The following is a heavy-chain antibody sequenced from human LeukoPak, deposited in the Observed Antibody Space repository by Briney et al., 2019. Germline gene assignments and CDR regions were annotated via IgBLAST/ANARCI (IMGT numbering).Heavy chain of an antibody. Sequence: SETLSLTCAVSGYSISSGYYWGWIRQPPGKGLEWIGSIYHSGSTYYNPSLKSRVTISVDTSKNQFSLKLSSVTAEDTAVYYCALTEDSSGYYEDYWGQGTLVTVSS. V-gene: IGHV4-38-2*01. CDR1: GYSISSGYY. D-gene: IGHD3-22*01. J-gene: IGHJ4*02. CDR2: IYHSGST. CDR3: ALTEDSSGYYEDY.